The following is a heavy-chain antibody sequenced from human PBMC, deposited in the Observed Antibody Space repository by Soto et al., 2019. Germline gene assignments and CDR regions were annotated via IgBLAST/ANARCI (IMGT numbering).Heavy chain of an antibody. Sequence: ASVKVSCKASGYTFPSYDINWVRKATGQGLEWMGWMNPNSGNTGYAQKFQGRVTMTRNTSISTAYMELSSLRSEDTAVYYCARGYDFWSGNWFDPWGQGTLVTVSS. CDR2: MNPNSGNT. V-gene: IGHV1-8*01. J-gene: IGHJ5*02. CDR1: GYTFPSYD. CDR3: ARGYDFWSGNWFDP. D-gene: IGHD3-3*01.